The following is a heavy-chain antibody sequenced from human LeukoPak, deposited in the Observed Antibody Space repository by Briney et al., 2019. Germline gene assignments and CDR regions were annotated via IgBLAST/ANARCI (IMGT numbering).Heavy chain of an antibody. CDR1: GFTFSGFS. J-gene: IGHJ4*02. V-gene: IGHV3-48*01. D-gene: IGHD3-10*01. Sequence: GGSLRLSCTASGFTFSGFSMHWARQAPGKGLEWLSYISTSSRSTYYADSVKGRFTISRDNAKNTLFLDMHSLRPGDSAVYYCARSAVRGVACDYWGQGTLLTVSS. CDR3: ARSAVRGVACDY. CDR2: ISTSSRST.